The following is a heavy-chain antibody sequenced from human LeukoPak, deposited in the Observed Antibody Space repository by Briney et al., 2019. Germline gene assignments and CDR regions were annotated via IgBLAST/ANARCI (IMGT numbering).Heavy chain of an antibody. CDR2: IYYSGST. Sequence: SETPSLTCTVSGGSISSYYWSWIRQPPGKGLEWIGYIYYSGSTNYNPSLKSRVTISVDTSKNQFSLKLSSVTAADTAVYYCARSATSYYYYYYMDVWGKGTTVTVSS. D-gene: IGHD5-12*01. V-gene: IGHV4-59*01. CDR1: GGSISSYY. CDR3: ARSATSYYYYYYMDV. J-gene: IGHJ6*03.